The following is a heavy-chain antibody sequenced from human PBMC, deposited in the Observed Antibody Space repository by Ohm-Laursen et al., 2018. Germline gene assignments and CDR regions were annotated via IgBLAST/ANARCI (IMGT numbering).Heavy chain of an antibody. J-gene: IGHJ6*02. CDR2: IYYSGST. CDR3: ARGGQYDSSGWARYYYGMDV. CDR1: GGSISSYY. V-gene: IGHV4-59*01. Sequence: SQTLSLTCTVSGGSISSYYWSWIRQPPGKGLEWIGYIYYSGSTNYNPSLKSRVTISVDTSKNQFSLKLSSVTAADTAVYYCARGGQYDSSGWARYYYGMDVWGQGTTVTVSS. D-gene: IGHD3-22*01.